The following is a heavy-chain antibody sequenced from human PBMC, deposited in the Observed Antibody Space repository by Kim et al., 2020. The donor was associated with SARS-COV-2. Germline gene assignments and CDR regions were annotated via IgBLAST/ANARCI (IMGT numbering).Heavy chain of an antibody. V-gene: IGHV1-18*01. Sequence: ASVKVSCKASGYTFTSYGISWVRQAPGQGLEWMGWISAYNGNTNYAQKLQGRVTMTTDTSTSTAYMELRSLRSDDTAVYYCARDPLHGILTPARAFDYWGQGTLVTVSS. CDR3: ARDPLHGILTPARAFDY. CDR1: GYTFTSYG. CDR2: ISAYNGNT. J-gene: IGHJ4*02. D-gene: IGHD3-9*01.